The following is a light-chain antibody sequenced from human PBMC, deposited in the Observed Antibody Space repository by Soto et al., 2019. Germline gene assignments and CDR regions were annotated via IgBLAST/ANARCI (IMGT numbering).Light chain of an antibody. J-gene: IGKJ4*01. CDR1: QGVSSY. CDR2: DAS. CDR3: QQYDNLPPLT. Sequence: DIQMTQSPSPLSASVGDRVTITCQASQGVSSYLNWYQQKPGKAPKLLIYDASNLETGIPSRFSGSGSGTDFTFTISSLQPEDIATYYCQQYDNLPPLTFGGGTKVEIK. V-gene: IGKV1-33*01.